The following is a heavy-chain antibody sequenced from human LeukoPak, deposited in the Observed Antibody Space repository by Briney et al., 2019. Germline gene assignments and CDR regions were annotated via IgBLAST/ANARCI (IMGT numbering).Heavy chain of an antibody. Sequence: PETLSLTCAVYGGSFSGYYWSWIRQPPGKGLEWIGSIYHSGSTYYNPSLKSRVTISVDTSKNQFSLKLSSVTAADTAVYYCASGLYCSGGSCFDYWGQGTLVTVSS. CDR1: GGSFSGYY. D-gene: IGHD2-15*01. CDR2: IYHSGST. J-gene: IGHJ4*02. CDR3: ASGLYCSGGSCFDY. V-gene: IGHV4-34*01.